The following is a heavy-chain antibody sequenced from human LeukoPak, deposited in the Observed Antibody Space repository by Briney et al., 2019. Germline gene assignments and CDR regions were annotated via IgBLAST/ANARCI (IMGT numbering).Heavy chain of an antibody. V-gene: IGHV3-9*01. CDR1: GFTFDDYA. CDR3: AKDMAYDFWSGPDY. J-gene: IGHJ4*02. Sequence: GGSLRLSCAVSGFTFDDYAMQWVRQAPGKDLEWVSGISWNSGSIGYADSVKGRFTISRDNAKNSLYLQMNSLRAEDTALYYCAKDMAYDFWSGPDYWGQGTLVTVSS. D-gene: IGHD3-3*01. CDR2: ISWNSGSI.